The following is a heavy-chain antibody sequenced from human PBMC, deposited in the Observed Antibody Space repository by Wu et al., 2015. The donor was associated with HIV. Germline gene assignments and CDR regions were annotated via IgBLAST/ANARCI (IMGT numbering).Heavy chain of an antibody. CDR3: ARGHYYDTSSSPVY. Sequence: VQLVQSGGEVKKPGASVKVACKSSGYIFTDYGIHWVRQAPGEGLEWMGWISAQNGNTKYAEKFQGRVTMTTETSSNTAYVELRSLGADDTAVYFCARGHYYDTSSSPVYWGPGTRVTVSS. D-gene: IGHD3-22*01. V-gene: IGHV1-18*01. CDR1: GYIFTDYG. J-gene: IGHJ4*02. CDR2: ISAQNGNT.